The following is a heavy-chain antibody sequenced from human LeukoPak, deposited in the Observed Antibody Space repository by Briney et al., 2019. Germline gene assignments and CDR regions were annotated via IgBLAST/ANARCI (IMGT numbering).Heavy chain of an antibody. J-gene: IGHJ4*02. Sequence: GGSLRLSCAASGFTFSSYAVSWVRQAPGKGLEWVSAISGSGGSTYYADSVKGRFTISRDNSKNTLYLQMNSLRAEDTAVYYCAKDDYGDYWEDYWGQGTLVTVSS. CDR1: GFTFSSYA. V-gene: IGHV3-23*01. D-gene: IGHD4-17*01. CDR2: ISGSGGST. CDR3: AKDDYGDYWEDY.